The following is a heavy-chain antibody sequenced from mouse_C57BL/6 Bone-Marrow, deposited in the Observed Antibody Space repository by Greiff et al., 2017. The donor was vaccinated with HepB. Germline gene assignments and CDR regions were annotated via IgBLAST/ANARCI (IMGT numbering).Heavy chain of an antibody. CDR3: ARVKNSLYAMDY. CDR1: GFTFSSYA. Sequence: EVKLVESGGGLVKPGGSLKLSCAASGFTFSSYAMSWVRQTPEKRLEWVATISDGGRYTYYPDNVKGRFTISRDNAKNNLYLQMSHLKSEDTAMYYCARVKNSLYAMDYWGQGTAVTVSS. J-gene: IGHJ4*01. CDR2: ISDGGRYT. V-gene: IGHV5-4*03.